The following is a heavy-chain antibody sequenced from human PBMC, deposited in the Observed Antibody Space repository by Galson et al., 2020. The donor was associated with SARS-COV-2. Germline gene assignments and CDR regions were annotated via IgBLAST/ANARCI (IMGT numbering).Heavy chain of an antibody. Sequence: GGSLRLSCAASGFTFSSYAMGWVRQAPGKGLEWVSGISASGGSTYYADSVKGRFTISIISRDNSKNTLYLQMNSLRAEDTAIYYCAKDRPSMGRGVMGYFDYWGQGTLATVSS. CDR1: GFTFSSYA. CDR2: ISASGGST. D-gene: IGHD3-10*01. J-gene: IGHJ4*02. V-gene: IGHV3-23*01. CDR3: AKDRPSMGRGVMGYFDY.